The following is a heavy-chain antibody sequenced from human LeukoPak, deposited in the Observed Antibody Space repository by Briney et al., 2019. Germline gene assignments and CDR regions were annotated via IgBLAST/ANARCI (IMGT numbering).Heavy chain of an antibody. CDR1: GFTFSTYS. D-gene: IGHD6-19*01. Sequence: GGSLRLSCAASGFTFSTYSMNWVRQAPGKGLEWVSYISYTNIIYYADSVKGRFTISRDNAKNSLYLQMNSLRAEDTAVCYCARGYTSPWDRAFDIWGQGTMVTVSS. CDR3: ARGYTSPWDRAFDI. V-gene: IGHV3-48*04. CDR2: ISYTNII. J-gene: IGHJ3*02.